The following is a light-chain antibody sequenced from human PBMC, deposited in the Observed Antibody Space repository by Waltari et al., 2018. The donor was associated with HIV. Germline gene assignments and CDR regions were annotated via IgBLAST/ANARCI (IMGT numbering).Light chain of an antibody. CDR2: GAS. J-gene: IGKJ1*01. V-gene: IGKV3-20*01. CDR3: QQYGSSPRT. Sequence: EIVLTQYPGTLSLSPGERDTHSCRASQSVSSSYLALYQQKPGQAPSLLIYGASSMATGIPDRFSGSGSGTDFTLTISRLEPEDFAVYYCQQYGSSPRTFGQGTKVEIK. CDR1: QSVSSSY.